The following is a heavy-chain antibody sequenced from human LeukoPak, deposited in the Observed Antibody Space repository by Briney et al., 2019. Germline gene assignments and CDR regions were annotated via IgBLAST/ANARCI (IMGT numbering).Heavy chain of an antibody. V-gene: IGHV1-8*01. Sequence: EASVKVSCKASGYTFTSYDINWVRQAPGQGLEWMGWMNPNSGNTGYAQKFQGRVTMTRNTSISIAYMELSSLRSEDTAVYYCARGAYDSSGYYHDYWGQGTLVTVSS. CDR1: GYTFTSYD. CDR3: ARGAYDSSGYYHDY. J-gene: IGHJ4*02. D-gene: IGHD3-22*01. CDR2: MNPNSGNT.